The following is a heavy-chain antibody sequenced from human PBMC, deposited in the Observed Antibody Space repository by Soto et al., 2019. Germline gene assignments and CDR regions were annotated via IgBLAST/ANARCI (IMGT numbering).Heavy chain of an antibody. D-gene: IGHD2-15*01. J-gene: IGHJ3*02. V-gene: IGHV4-31*03. CDR1: GGSISSGGYY. CDR2: IYYSGST. CDR3: AREGGINIGQEAGAFDI. Sequence: PSETLSLTCTVSGGSISSGGYYWSWIRQHPGKGLEWIGYIYYSGSTYYNPSLKSRVTISVDTSKNQFSLKLSSVTAADTAVYYCAREGGINIGQEAGAFDIWGQGTMVTVSS.